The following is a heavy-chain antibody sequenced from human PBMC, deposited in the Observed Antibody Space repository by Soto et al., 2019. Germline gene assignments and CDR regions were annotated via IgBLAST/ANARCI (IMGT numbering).Heavy chain of an antibody. CDR3: ARRGRWFTTYAEYFQH. J-gene: IGHJ1*01. V-gene: IGHV4-34*01. CDR2: INHSGST. D-gene: IGHD3-16*01. CDR1: GGSLSGYY. Sequence: SXTLSLTCAVYGGSLSGYYWSWIRQPPGKGLEWIGEINHSGSTNYNPSLKSRVTISVDTSKNQFSLKLSSVTAADTAVYYCARRGRWFTTYAEYFQHWGQGTLVTAPQ.